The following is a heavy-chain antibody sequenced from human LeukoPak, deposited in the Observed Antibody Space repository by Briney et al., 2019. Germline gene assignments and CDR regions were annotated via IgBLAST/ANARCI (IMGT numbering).Heavy chain of an antibody. J-gene: IGHJ4*02. V-gene: IGHV3-33*01. D-gene: IGHD1-26*01. CDR2: IWYDGSNK. Sequence: PGGSLRLSCAASGFTFSSCGMHWVRQAPGKGLEWVAVIWYDGSNKYYADSVKGRFTISRDNSKNTLYLQMSSLRAEDTAVYYCARAPTSYYYFDYWGQGTLVTVSS. CDR1: GFTFSSCG. CDR3: ARAPTSYYYFDY.